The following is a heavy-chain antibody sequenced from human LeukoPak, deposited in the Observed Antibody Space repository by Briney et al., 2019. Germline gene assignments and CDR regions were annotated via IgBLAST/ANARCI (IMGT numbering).Heavy chain of an antibody. Sequence: ASVKVSCKASGYTFTSYGISRVRQAPGQGLEWMGWISAYNGNTNYAQKLQGRVTMTTDTSTSTAYMELRSLRSDDTAVYYCTRDSSGYPKFDYWGQGTLVTVSS. CDR1: GYTFTSYG. J-gene: IGHJ4*02. D-gene: IGHD5-18*01. CDR3: TRDSSGYPKFDY. V-gene: IGHV1-18*01. CDR2: ISAYNGNT.